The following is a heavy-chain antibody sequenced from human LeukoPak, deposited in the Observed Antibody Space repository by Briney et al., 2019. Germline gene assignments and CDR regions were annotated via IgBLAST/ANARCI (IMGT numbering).Heavy chain of an antibody. V-gene: IGHV4-34*01. CDR1: GGSFSGYY. J-gene: IGHJ5*02. CDR3: ARDYYGSGSCSGGGFDP. CDR2: INHSGST. Sequence: PSETLSLTCAVYGGSFSGYYWSWIRQPPGKGLEWIGEINHSGSTNYNPSLKSRVTISVDTSKNQFSLKLSSVTAADTAVYYCARDYYGSGSCSGGGFDPWGQGTLVTVSS. D-gene: IGHD3-10*01.